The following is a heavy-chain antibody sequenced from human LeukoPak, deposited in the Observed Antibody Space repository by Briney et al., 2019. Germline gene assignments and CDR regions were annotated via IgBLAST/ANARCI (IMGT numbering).Heavy chain of an antibody. CDR3: AKAFWPRRDGYKSYWYFDI. Sequence: QAGGSLRLSCVASGFAFGDYAMHWVRQVPGKGPEWVSGISWNSATIGYADSVKGRFTISRDNAKKSLYLQMNNLRSDDSAFFYCAKAFWPRRDGYKSYWYFDIWGRGTLVKVSS. CDR1: GFAFGDYA. CDR2: ISWNSATI. V-gene: IGHV3-9*01. D-gene: IGHD5-24*01. J-gene: IGHJ2*01.